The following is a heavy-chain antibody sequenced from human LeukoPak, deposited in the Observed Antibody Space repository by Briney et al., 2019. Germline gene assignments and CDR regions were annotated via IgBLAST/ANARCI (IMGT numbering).Heavy chain of an antibody. D-gene: IGHD2-15*01. J-gene: IGHJ6*03. CDR3: AKADCSGGSCYPYYYMDV. CDR2: ISGSGGST. V-gene: IGHV3-23*01. CDR1: GFTFSSYA. Sequence: PGGSLRLSCAASGFTFSSYAMSWVRQAPGKGLEWVSAISGSGGSTYYADSVKGRFTISRDNSKNTLYLQMNSLRAEDTAVYYCAKADCSGGSCYPYYYMDVWGKGTTVTVSS.